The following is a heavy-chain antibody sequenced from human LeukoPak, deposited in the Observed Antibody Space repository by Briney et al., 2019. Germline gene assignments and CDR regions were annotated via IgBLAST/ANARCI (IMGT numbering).Heavy chain of an antibody. D-gene: IGHD2-15*01. J-gene: IGHJ4*02. V-gene: IGHV4-34*01. Sequence: PSETLSLTCAVYGGSFSGYYWSWIRQPPGKGLEWIGEINHSGSTNYNPSLKSRVTISVDTSKNQFSLKLSSVTAADTAVYYCARGRISSGGSCYGIDYWGQGTLVTVSS. CDR2: INHSGST. CDR3: ARGRISSGGSCYGIDY. CDR1: GGSFSGYY.